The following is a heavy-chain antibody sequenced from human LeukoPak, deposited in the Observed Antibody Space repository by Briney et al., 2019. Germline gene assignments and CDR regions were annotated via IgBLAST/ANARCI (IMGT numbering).Heavy chain of an antibody. CDR1: GGSISSYY. V-gene: IGHV4-4*07. D-gene: IGHD3-10*01. CDR2: IYTSGST. Sequence: SETLSLTCTVSGGSISSYYWSWIRQPAGKGLEWIGRIYTSGSTNYNPSLKSRVTMSVDTSKNQFSLKLSSVTAADTAVYYCAREIRITMVRGANKFDPWGQGTLVAVSS. J-gene: IGHJ5*02. CDR3: AREIRITMVRGANKFDP.